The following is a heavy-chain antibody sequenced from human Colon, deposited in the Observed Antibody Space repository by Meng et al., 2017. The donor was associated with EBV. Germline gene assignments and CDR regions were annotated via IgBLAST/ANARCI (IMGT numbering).Heavy chain of an antibody. D-gene: IGHD3-10*01. Sequence: LPASRPGLVTPSATLSLTCTVSGGSISSIQYYWGWVRQPPGKGLQLIGTIYHSGSTSYNPSLQSRVTMFVDTSKNQFSLMLTSVTATDTAVYYCARRRGGSGRDCWGQGTLVTVFS. CDR2: IYHSGST. V-gene: IGHV4-39*01. CDR1: GGSISSIQYY. CDR3: ARRRGGSGRDC. J-gene: IGHJ4*02.